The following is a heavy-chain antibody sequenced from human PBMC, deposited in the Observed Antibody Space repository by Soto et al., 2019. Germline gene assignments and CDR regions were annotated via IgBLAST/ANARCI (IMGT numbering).Heavy chain of an antibody. V-gene: IGHV4-39*01. J-gene: IGHJ5*02. CDR1: GGSITVSDFY. Sequence: QLLLHESGPGLVKPSGTLSLTCTVSGGSITVSDFYWGWIRQPPGKGLEWVGTISHTGDTYYNPPPKSRVIMSLDAFNSQFALELASVTDAAAAVYFCARQTLGPIPFFGWLSPVTSWGQGLLVTVSS. CDR2: ISHTGDT. CDR3: ARQTLGPIPFFGWLSPVTS. D-gene: IGHD3-3*01.